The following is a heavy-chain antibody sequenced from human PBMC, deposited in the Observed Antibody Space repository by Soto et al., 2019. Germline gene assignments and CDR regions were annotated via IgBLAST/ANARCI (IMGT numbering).Heavy chain of an antibody. CDR2: ISLSGSTI. CDR3: ARESFSASPNFFDY. Sequence: GGSLRLSCAASGFAFSNYEMNWVRQAPGKGLEWVSYISLSGSTIYYADSVKGRFTISRDDAKNSLYLQMDSLRADDTAVYYCARESFSASPNFFDYWGQGTLVTVSS. D-gene: IGHD3-3*02. J-gene: IGHJ4*02. CDR1: GFAFSNYE. V-gene: IGHV3-48*03.